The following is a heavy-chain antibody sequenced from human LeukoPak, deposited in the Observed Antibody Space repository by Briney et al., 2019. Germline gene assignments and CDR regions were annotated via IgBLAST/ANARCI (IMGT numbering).Heavy chain of an antibody. CDR1: GFTFSSYA. J-gene: IGHJ4*02. V-gene: IGHV3-21*01. Sequence: GGSLRLSCAASGFTFSSYAMSWVRQAPGKGLEWVSSISGSGSYIYYADSVKGRFTISRDNAKNSLYLQMNSLRAEDTAVYYCAREGYSSSWYDPLDYWGQGTLVTVSS. CDR2: ISGSGSYI. D-gene: IGHD6-13*01. CDR3: AREGYSSSWYDPLDY.